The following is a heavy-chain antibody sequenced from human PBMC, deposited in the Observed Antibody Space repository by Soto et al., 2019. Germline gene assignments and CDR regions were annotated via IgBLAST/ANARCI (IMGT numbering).Heavy chain of an antibody. V-gene: IGHV3-74*03. Sequence: GGSLRLSCAASGFTFGDYWMHWVRQPPGKGPEWVSRMTGDGRTTQYADSVKGRFTASRDNAKGTLYLQMNSLRAEDTAVYYCATAEVDYWGPGTLVTVSS. CDR3: ATAEVDY. CDR2: MTGDGRTT. J-gene: IGHJ4*02. CDR1: GFTFGDYW.